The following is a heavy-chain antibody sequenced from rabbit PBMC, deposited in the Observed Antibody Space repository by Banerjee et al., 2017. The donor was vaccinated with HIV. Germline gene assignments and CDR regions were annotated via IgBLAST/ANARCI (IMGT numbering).Heavy chain of an antibody. CDR2: VHYGDGI. V-gene: IGHV1S45*01. D-gene: IGHD4-2*01. CDR3: ARDLGSRVNL. CDR1: GFSFSSNYW. Sequence: EESGGDLVKPEGSLALTCTASGFSFSSNYWISWVRQAPGKGLEWIGYVHYGDGIYYASWVNGRFTISKTSSTTVTLQMTSLTVADTATYFCARDLGSRVNLWGQGTLVTV. J-gene: IGHJ4*01.